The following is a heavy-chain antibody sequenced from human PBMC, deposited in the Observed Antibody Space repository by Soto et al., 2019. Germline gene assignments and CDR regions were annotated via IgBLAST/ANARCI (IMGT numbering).Heavy chain of an antibody. CDR2: ISGSGGST. Sequence: GGSLRLSCAASGFTFSSYAMSWVRQAPGKGLEWVSAISGSGGSTYYADSVKGRFTISRDNSKNTLYLQMNSLRAEDTAVYYCAKDGVTIFGVVRPEYFQHWGQGTLVTVSS. CDR1: GFTFSSYA. D-gene: IGHD3-3*01. V-gene: IGHV3-23*01. CDR3: AKDGVTIFGVVRPEYFQH. J-gene: IGHJ1*01.